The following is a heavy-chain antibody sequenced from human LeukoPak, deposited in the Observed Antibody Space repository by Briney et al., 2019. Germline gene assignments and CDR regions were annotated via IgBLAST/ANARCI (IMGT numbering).Heavy chain of an antibody. Sequence: PGGSLRLSCAASGFIVSNNYMNWVRQAPGKGLEWVSVIYSGGSTYYADSVKGRFTISRDNSKNTLYLQMNSLRAEDTAVYYCARVFRSPFGVVIYYYYYYMDVWGKGTTVTVSS. CDR3: ARVFRSPFGVVIYYYYYYMDV. CDR2: IYSGGST. J-gene: IGHJ6*03. V-gene: IGHV3-66*01. D-gene: IGHD3-3*01. CDR1: GFIVSNNY.